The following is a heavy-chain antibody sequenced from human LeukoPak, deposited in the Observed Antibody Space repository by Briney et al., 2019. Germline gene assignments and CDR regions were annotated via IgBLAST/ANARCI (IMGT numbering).Heavy chain of an antibody. CDR3: ARDPPAPGGCFDP. CDR2: IKHDGSET. D-gene: IGHD4-23*01. J-gene: IGHJ5*02. CDR1: GFIVNSYA. Sequence: GGSLRLSCAASGFIVNSYAMSWVRQAPGKGLEWVANIKHDGSETYYVDSVRGRFTVSRDNAKTSLYLQIDSLRAEDTAVYFCARDPPAPGGCFDPWGQGTLVTVSS. V-gene: IGHV3-7*01.